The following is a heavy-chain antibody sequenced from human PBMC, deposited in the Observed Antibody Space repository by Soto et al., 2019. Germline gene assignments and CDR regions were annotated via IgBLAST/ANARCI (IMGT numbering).Heavy chain of an antibody. D-gene: IGHD5-12*01. CDR3: AKGSGSVSHEFFPP. V-gene: IGHV3-23*01. Sequence: EVQLLESGGGLVQPGESLRLTCVASGFTFIIYDMSWVRQAPGKGLEWVSTISGSGGNTYYTDSVKGRFTISRDNSMKPMDQEMDVLRAEDRAIYCGAKGSGSVSHEFFPPWAQGTLVTVSS. CDR2: ISGSGGNT. CDR1: GFTFIIYD. J-gene: IGHJ1*01.